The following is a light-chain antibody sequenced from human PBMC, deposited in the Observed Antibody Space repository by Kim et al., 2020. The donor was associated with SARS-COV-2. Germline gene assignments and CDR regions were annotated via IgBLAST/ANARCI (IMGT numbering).Light chain of an antibody. J-gene: IGKJ2*01. CDR1: QSISSW. CDR3: QQYNSYPDT. Sequence: SAYVGDRVTLTCRARQSISSWLAWDQQKPGKAPKLLIYDASRLESGVPSRFSGSGSGTEFTLTLSSLQPDDFATYYCQQYNSYPDTFGQGTKLEI. CDR2: DAS. V-gene: IGKV1-5*01.